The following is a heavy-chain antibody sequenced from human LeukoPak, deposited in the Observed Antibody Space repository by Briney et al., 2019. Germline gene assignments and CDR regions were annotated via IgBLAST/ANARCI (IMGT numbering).Heavy chain of an antibody. D-gene: IGHD1-26*01. CDR2: IYSGGST. V-gene: IGHV3-66*01. J-gene: IGHJ6*02. CDR1: GFTVTSND. CDR3: ARDAVGATTNYYYGMDV. Sequence: GGSLRLSCAASGFTVTSNDMSWVRQAPGKGLEWVSVIYSGGSTYYADSVKGRFTISRDNSKNTLYLQMNSLRAEDTAVYYCARDAVGATTNYYYGMDVWGQGTTVTVSS.